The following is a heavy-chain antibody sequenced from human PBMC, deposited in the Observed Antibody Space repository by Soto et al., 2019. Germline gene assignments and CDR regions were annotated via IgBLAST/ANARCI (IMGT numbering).Heavy chain of an antibody. CDR2: INPNSGGT. D-gene: IGHD2-21*01. V-gene: IGHV1-2*02. CDR1: GYTFTGYY. CDR3: ARPILFAPWAFDI. J-gene: IGHJ3*02. Sequence: QVQLVQSGAEVKKPGASVKVSCKASGYTFTGYYMHWVRQAPGQGLEWLGWINPNSGGTNYAQKFQGRVTMTRDTSISTAYMELSRLRSVDTAVYYCARPILFAPWAFDIWGQGTMVTVSS.